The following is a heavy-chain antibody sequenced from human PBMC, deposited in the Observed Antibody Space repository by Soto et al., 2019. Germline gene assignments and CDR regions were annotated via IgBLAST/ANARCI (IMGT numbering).Heavy chain of an antibody. V-gene: IGHV3-48*04. CDR2: ISPRGDNI. CDR3: ARDRGYDAHDYYYNAMDV. J-gene: IGHJ6*02. Sequence: GGSLRLSCVGSGFSLANFPMNWVRQTPGKGLEWISYISPRGDNIYYTESVKGRFTISRDNAKNSLYLQMNSLGVEDTAVYYCARDRGYDAHDYYYNAMDVWGQGTTVTVSS. CDR1: GFSLANFP. D-gene: IGHD2-15*01.